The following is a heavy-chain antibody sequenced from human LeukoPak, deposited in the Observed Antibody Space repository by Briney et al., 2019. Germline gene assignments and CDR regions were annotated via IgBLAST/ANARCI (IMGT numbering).Heavy chain of an antibody. Sequence: PSGTLSLTCTVSGGSISTGTDYWSWIGQPAGKGLEWIGRIYTSGSTNYNPSLKSRVTISVDTSKNQFSLKLSSVTAADTAAYYCARESLGPPYYFDYWGQGTLVTVSS. CDR3: ARESLGPPYYFDY. V-gene: IGHV4-61*02. CDR1: GGSISTGTDY. J-gene: IGHJ4*02. D-gene: IGHD1-26*01. CDR2: IYTSGST.